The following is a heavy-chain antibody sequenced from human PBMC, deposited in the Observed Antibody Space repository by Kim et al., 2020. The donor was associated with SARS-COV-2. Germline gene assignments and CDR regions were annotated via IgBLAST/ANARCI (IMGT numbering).Heavy chain of an antibody. D-gene: IGHD3-10*01. J-gene: IGHJ6*02. CDR2: ISYDGRNK. Sequence: GGSLRLSCAASGFTFSSYGMHWVRQAPGKGLEWVAVISYDGRNKHYADSLKGRFTISRDNSKNRLFLQMNSLRREDTAVYYCAKDRPPDGEIYAMDVWGQGTTVTVSS. CDR3: AKDRPPDGEIYAMDV. V-gene: IGHV3-30*18. CDR1: GFTFSSYG.